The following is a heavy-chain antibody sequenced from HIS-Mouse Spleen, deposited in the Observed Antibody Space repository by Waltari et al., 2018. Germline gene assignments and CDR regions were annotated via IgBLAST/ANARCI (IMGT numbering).Heavy chain of an antibody. CDR2: IYYSGST. Sequence: QLQLQESGPGLVKPSATLSLTCTVSGGSISRSSYNRGWIRQPPGKGLEWIGSIYYSGSTYYNPSLKSRVTISVDTSKNQFSLKLSSVTAADTAVYYCAREIPYSSSWYDWYFDLWGRGTLVTVSS. CDR1: GGSISRSSYN. J-gene: IGHJ2*01. D-gene: IGHD6-13*01. CDR3: AREIPYSSSWYDWYFDL. V-gene: IGHV4-39*07.